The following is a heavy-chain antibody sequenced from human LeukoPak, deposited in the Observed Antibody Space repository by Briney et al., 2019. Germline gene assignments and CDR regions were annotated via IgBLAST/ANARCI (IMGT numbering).Heavy chain of an antibody. CDR3: AREENGYNEDAFDI. D-gene: IGHD5-24*01. CDR2: IENSGST. Sequence: PSETLSLTCTVSGGSVKSYYWSWIRQPPGKRLEWIGNIENSGSTHYNPSLKSRVSISVDRSKNQFSLKLSSVTAADTAVYYCAREENGYNEDAFDIWGQGTMVTVSS. CDR1: GGSVKSYY. J-gene: IGHJ3*02. V-gene: IGHV4-59*02.